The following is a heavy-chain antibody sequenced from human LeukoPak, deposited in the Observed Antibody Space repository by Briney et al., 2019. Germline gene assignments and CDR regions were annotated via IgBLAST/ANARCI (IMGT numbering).Heavy chain of an antibody. D-gene: IGHD3-22*01. J-gene: IGHJ4*02. V-gene: IGHV1-2*02. CDR3: ARDPSGDSSGYPFDY. Sequence: ASVKVSCKASGYTFTGYYMHWVRQAPGQGPEWMGWMNPANGVTNYARKFQGRVTLTSYTSISTAYMELSRLTSDDTAVYYCARDPSGDSSGYPFDYWGQGTVVTVSS. CDR1: GYTFTGYY. CDR2: MNPANGVT.